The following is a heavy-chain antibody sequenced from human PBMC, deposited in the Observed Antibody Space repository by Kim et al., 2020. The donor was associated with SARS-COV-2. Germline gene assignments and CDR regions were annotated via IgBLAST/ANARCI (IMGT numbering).Heavy chain of an antibody. CDR2: INHSGST. D-gene: IGHD6-19*01. CDR3: ARGAAVAGGRWFDP. CDR1: GGSFSGYY. Sequence: SETLSLTCAVYGGSFSGYYWSWIRQPPGKGLEWIGEINHSGSTNYNPSLKSRVTISVDTSKNQFSLKLSSVTAADTAVYYCARGAAVAGGRWFDPWGQGTLVTVSS. J-gene: IGHJ5*02. V-gene: IGHV4-34*01.